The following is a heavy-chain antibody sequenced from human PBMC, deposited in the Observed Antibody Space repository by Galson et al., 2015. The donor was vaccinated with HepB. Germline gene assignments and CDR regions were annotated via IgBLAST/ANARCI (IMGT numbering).Heavy chain of an antibody. V-gene: IGHV3-11*05. Sequence: SLRLSCAVSGFTFSDYSMSWIRQAPGKGLEWVSHISGSSSYTNYADSVKGRFTISRDNAKNSLYLQMNSLRAEDTAVYYCARGDGYNLLIWGQGTLVTVSS. CDR1: GFTFSDYS. CDR3: ARGDGYNLLI. J-gene: IGHJ4*02. CDR2: ISGSSSYT. D-gene: IGHD5-24*01.